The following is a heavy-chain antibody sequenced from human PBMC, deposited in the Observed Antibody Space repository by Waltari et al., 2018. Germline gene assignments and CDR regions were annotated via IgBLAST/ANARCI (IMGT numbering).Heavy chain of an antibody. CDR2: INPNTGGT. CDR3: ARQSARNFDY. CDR1: GYNFIGYY. J-gene: IGHJ4*02. V-gene: IGHV1-2*02. Sequence: QVQLVQSGAEVKKPGASVNVSCKASGYNFIGYYIHWVRQAPGQGLEWMVLINPNTGGTKYAQKSQGRVTLTRDTSISTAYMELSSLGSDDMAVFYCARQSARNFDYWGQVTLVTVSS.